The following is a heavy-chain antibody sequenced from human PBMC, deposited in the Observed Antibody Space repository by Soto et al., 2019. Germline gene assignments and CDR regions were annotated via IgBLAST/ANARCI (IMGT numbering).Heavy chain of an antibody. Sequence: PSETLSLTCTVSGGSISRSSYYWGWIRQPPGKGLEWIGSIYYSGSTYYNPSLKSRVTISVDTSKNQFSLKLSSVTAADTAVYYCARRGYYAISAFDIWGQGTMVP. D-gene: IGHD2-8*01. J-gene: IGHJ3*02. CDR2: IYYSGST. V-gene: IGHV4-39*01. CDR1: GGSISRSSYY. CDR3: ARRGYYAISAFDI.